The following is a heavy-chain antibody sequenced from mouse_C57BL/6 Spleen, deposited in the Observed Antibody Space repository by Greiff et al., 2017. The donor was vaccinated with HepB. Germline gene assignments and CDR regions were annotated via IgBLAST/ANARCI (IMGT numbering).Heavy chain of an antibody. CDR1: GFTFSDYG. J-gene: IGHJ3*01. Sequence: DVQLVESGGGLVQPGGSLKLSCAASGFTFSDYGMAWVRQAPRKGPEWVAFISNLAYSIYYADTVTGRFTISRENAKNTLYLEMSSLRSEDTAMYYCARHWEGFAYWGQGTLVTVSA. CDR3: ARHWEGFAY. V-gene: IGHV5-15*01. CDR2: ISNLAYSI. D-gene: IGHD4-1*01.